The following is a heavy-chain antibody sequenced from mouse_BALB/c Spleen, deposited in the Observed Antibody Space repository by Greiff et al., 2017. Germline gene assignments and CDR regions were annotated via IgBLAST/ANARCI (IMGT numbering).Heavy chain of an antibody. CDR3: ARDYGYY. CDR2: INPGSGGT. J-gene: IGHJ2*01. Sequence: QVQLQQSGAELVRPGTSVKVSCKASGYAFTNYLIEWVKQRPGQGLEWIGVINPGSGGTNYNEKFKGKATLTADKSSSTAYMQLSSLTSDDSAVYFCARDYGYYWGQGTTLTVSS. V-gene: IGHV1-54*01. CDR1: GYAFTNYL. D-gene: IGHD1-2*01.